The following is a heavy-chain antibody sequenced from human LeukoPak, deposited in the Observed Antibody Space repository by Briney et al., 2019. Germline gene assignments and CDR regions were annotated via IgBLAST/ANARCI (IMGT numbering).Heavy chain of an antibody. CDR3: AKAPVDWGYSDY. CDR2: IANSGDNT. J-gene: IGHJ4*02. D-gene: IGHD3/OR15-3a*01. Sequence: GGSLRLSCAASGFTFSNSALNWVRQAPRKGLEWVSTIANSGDNTYYADSAKGRFTISRDNFRNTLYLQMNSLRAEDTAVYYCAKAPVDWGYSDYWGQGTLVTVSS. CDR1: GFTFSNSA. V-gene: IGHV3-23*01.